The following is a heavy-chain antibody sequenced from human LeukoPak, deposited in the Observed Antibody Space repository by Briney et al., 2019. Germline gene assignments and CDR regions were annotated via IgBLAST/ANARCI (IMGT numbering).Heavy chain of an antibody. CDR3: ARVSRFGELLIDY. V-gene: IGHV1-69*04. J-gene: IGHJ4*02. Sequence: SVKVSCKASGGTFSSYAISWVRQTPGQGLEWMGRIIPILGIANYAQKFQGRVTITADKSTSTAYMELSSLRSEDTAVYYCARVSRFGELLIDYWGQGNLVTVSS. CDR1: GGTFSSYA. CDR2: IIPILGIA. D-gene: IGHD3-10*01.